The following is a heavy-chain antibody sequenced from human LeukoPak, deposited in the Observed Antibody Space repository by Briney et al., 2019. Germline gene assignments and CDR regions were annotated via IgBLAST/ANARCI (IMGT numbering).Heavy chain of an antibody. Sequence: AGGSLRLSHAHSGFTFSTYAMSWGRQTPEKGLEWVSAISGSGGSTYYADSVKGRFTISRDNSKNTLYLQMNSLRAEDTAVYYCAKDRWFGEYFPFFYWVQGTLVTVSS. CDR2: ISGSGGST. J-gene: IGHJ4*02. CDR1: GFTFSTYA. D-gene: IGHD3-10*01. V-gene: IGHV3-23*01. CDR3: AKDRWFGEYFPFFY.